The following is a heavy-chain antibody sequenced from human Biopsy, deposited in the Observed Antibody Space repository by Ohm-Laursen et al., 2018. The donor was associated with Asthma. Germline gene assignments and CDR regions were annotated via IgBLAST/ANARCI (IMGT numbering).Heavy chain of an antibody. CDR3: ARTYYDFLTGQVNDAFAM. CDR2: INAGNGNT. D-gene: IGHD3-9*01. V-gene: IGHV1-3*01. CDR1: GYTFISYA. J-gene: IGHJ3*02. Sequence: EATVKISCNASGYTFISYAIHWVRQAPGQRLEWMGWINAGNGNTKHSQKFQGRVTITRDTSASTAYMELSSLRSEDTAVYYCARTYYDFLTGQVNDAFAMWGQGTMVTVSS.